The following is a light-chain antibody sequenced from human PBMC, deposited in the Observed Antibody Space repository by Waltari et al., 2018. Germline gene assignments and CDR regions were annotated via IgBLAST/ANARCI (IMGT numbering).Light chain of an antibody. V-gene: IGKV1-39*01. Sequence: IQMTQSPSSLSASVGDRDTITCRASQSLSSYLNWYQQKPGKAPKLLIYAASSWQSGVPSRFSGSGSGTDFTLTISSLQPEDFATYYCQQSYSTPLTFGGGTKVEIK. CDR3: QQSYSTPLT. CDR1: QSLSSY. J-gene: IGKJ4*01. CDR2: AAS.